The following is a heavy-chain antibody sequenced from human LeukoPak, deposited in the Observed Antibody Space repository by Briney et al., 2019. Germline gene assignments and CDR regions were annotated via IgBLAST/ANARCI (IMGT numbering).Heavy chain of an antibody. J-gene: IGHJ4*02. D-gene: IGHD6-6*01. Sequence: GGSLRLSCAASGFTFSNYAMNWVRQAPGKGLEWVSAISGSGGSTYYADSVKGRFTISRDNAKNSLYLQMNSLRAEDTAVYYCARDEVSIAASDYWGQGTLVTVSS. CDR1: GFTFSNYA. V-gene: IGHV3-23*01. CDR3: ARDEVSIAASDY. CDR2: ISGSGGST.